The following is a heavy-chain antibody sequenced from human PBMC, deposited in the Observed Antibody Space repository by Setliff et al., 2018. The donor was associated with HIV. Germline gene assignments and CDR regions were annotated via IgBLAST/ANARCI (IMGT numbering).Heavy chain of an antibody. Sequence: PSETLSLTCTVSGPPIGIGSYYWTWIRQPAGRGLEWIGHISASGSSKFNPTLQSRVTLSVDPSNNQFSLNLTSVTAADTAVYYCATDGPPGGGATRNWGQGTLVTVSS. CDR2: ISASGSS. J-gene: IGHJ4*02. CDR1: GPPIGIGSYY. V-gene: IGHV4-61*09. D-gene: IGHD1-26*01. CDR3: ATDGPPGGGATRN.